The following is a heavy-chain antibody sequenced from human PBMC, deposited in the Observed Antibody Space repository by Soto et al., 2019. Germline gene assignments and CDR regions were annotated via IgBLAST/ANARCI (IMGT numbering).Heavy chain of an antibody. CDR3: AKAHFYYGSGRTDAFDI. CDR1: GFTFDDYA. CDR2: ISWNSGSI. D-gene: IGHD3-10*01. J-gene: IGHJ3*02. Sequence: GGSLRLSCAASGFTFDDYAMHWVRQAPGKGLEWVSGISWNSGSIGYADSVKGRFTISRDNAKNSLYLQMNSLRAEDTALYYCAKAHFYYGSGRTDAFDIWGQGTMVTVSS. V-gene: IGHV3-9*01.